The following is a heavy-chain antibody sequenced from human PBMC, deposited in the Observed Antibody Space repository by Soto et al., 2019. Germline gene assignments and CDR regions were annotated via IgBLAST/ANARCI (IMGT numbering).Heavy chain of an antibody. Sequence: LRLSCAASGFTFSGYSVNWVRQAPGKGLEWVSYISSGSKTIYYAESVKGRFTVSRDNARNSQYLQMNSLRDEDTAVYYCVREDILGVRSFDYWGQGTLVTVSS. D-gene: IGHD3-9*01. V-gene: IGHV3-48*02. CDR1: GFTFSGYS. J-gene: IGHJ4*02. CDR3: VREDILGVRSFDY. CDR2: ISSGSKTI.